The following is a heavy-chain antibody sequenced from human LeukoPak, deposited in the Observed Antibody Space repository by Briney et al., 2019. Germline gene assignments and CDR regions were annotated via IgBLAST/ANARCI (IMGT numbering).Heavy chain of an antibody. CDR3: ARQRKTYYYGSGSYTSNWFDP. D-gene: IGHD3-10*01. Sequence: GESLKISCKGSGYSFTSYWIGWVRRMPGKGLEWMGIIYPGDSDTRYSPSFQGQVTISADKSISTAYLQWSSLKASDTAMYYCARQRKTYYYGSGSYTSNWFDPWGQGTLVTVSS. V-gene: IGHV5-51*01. J-gene: IGHJ5*02. CDR2: IYPGDSDT. CDR1: GYSFTSYW.